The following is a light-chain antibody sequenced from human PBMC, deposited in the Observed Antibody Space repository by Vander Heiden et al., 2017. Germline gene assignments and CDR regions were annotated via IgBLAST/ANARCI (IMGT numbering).Light chain of an antibody. CDR1: EYISSY. CDR2: AAS. V-gene: IGKV1-39*01. J-gene: IGKJ3*01. Sequence: DIQMSQSPPPLSAFVGDRVTITCRATEYISSYLNWYQQKPGKAPKLLIHAASSLESGVPSRFSGSGSGTDFTLTISSLQPEDFATYYCQQSYTTPRTFGPGTRVDIK. CDR3: QQSYTTPRT.